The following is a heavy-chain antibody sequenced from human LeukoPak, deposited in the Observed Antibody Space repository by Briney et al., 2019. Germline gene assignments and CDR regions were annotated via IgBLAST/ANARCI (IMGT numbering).Heavy chain of an antibody. Sequence: SETLSLTCTVSGGSISSSSYYWGWIRQPPGKGLEWIGSIYYSGSTYYNPSLKSRVTISVDTSKNQFSLKLSSVTAADTAVYYCARQGDGYEVDYWGQGTLVTVSS. CDR1: GGSISSSSYY. J-gene: IGHJ4*02. CDR3: ARQGDGYEVDY. CDR2: IYYSGST. V-gene: IGHV4-39*01. D-gene: IGHD5-24*01.